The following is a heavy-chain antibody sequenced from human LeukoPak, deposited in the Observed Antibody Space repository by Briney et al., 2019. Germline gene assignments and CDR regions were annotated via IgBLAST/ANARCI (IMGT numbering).Heavy chain of an antibody. CDR3: AKGRHLTGYYRVYDY. CDR2: ISGSGDNT. D-gene: IGHD3-9*01. V-gene: IGHV3-23*01. CDR1: GFTFSSHG. J-gene: IGHJ4*02. Sequence: GGSLRLSCAASGFTFSSHGMSWVRQAPGKGLEWVSTISGSGDNTYYADSVKGRFTISRDNSKNTLYLQMNSLRAEDTAVYYCAKGRHLTGYYRVYDYWGQGTLVTVSS.